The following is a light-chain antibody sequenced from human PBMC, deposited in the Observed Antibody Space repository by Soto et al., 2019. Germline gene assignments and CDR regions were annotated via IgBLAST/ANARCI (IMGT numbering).Light chain of an antibody. Sequence: EIALTQSPATLALSPGERATLSCRASQSVSSYLAWYQQKPGQAPRLLIYDASNRATGISARFSGSGSGTDFTLTISSLEPEDFAVYYCQQRSNWTLTFGGGTKVDIK. V-gene: IGKV3-11*01. J-gene: IGKJ4*01. CDR2: DAS. CDR1: QSVSSY. CDR3: QQRSNWTLT.